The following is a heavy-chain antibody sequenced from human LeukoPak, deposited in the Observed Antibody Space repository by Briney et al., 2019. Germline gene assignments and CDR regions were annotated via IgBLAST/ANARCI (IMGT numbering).Heavy chain of an antibody. CDR2: ISRSGDST. J-gene: IGHJ3*02. CDR3: AKDITQQWLVGDDAIDI. Sequence: GGSLRLSCAASGFTLSNYAMSWVRQAPGKGLEWVSGISRSGDSTYYADSVKGRFTISRDNSKNMLYLQMNSLRAEDTAVYYCAKDITQQWLVGDDAIDIWGQGTMVIVSS. V-gene: IGHV3-23*01. CDR1: GFTLSNYA. D-gene: IGHD6-19*01.